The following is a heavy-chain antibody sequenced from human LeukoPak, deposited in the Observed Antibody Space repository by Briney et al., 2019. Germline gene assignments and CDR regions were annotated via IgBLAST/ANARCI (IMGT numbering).Heavy chain of an antibody. J-gene: IGHJ4*02. CDR2: IYSGGST. D-gene: IGHD2-8*02. CDR3: ARGGLVATNPFDY. V-gene: IGHV3-53*01. Sequence: PGGSLRLSCAASGFTVSSNYMSWVRQAPGKGLEWVSVIYSGGSTYYADSVKGRFTISRDNSKNTLYLQMNSLRAEDTAVYYCARGGLVATNPFDYWGQGTLVTVSS. CDR1: GFTVSSNY.